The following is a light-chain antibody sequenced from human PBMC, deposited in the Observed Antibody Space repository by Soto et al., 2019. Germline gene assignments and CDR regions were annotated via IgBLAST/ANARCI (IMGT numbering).Light chain of an antibody. CDR1: QSVGRW. Sequence: DIQMTQSPSTLSASVGDRVNITCRASQSVGRWLAWYQQKPGKAPKLLVFSASRLDSGAPSRFSGSASGTDFTLTIRSLQPDDFATYYCQQYNSFSTFGQGTKLEIK. V-gene: IGKV1-5*03. J-gene: IGKJ2*01. CDR3: QQYNSFST. CDR2: SAS.